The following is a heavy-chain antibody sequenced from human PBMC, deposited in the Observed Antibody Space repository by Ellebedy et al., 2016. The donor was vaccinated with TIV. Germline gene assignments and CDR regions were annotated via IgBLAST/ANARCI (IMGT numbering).Heavy chain of an antibody. D-gene: IGHD2-15*01. J-gene: IGHJ6*02. V-gene: IGHV1-69*13. Sequence: SVKVSXXASGGTFSSYAISWVRQAPGQGLEWMGGIIPIFGTANYAQKFQGRVTITADESTSTAYMELSSLRSEDTAVYYCASGGLLVVVAATVSLPRSARKYYYYYGMDVWGQGTTVTVSS. CDR1: GGTFSSYA. CDR2: IIPIFGTA. CDR3: ASGGLLVVVAATVSLPRSARKYYYYYGMDV.